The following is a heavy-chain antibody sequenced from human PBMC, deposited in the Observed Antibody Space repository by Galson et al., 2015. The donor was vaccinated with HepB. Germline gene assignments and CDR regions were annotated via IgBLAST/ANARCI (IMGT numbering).Heavy chain of an antibody. V-gene: IGHV3-23*01. J-gene: IGHJ6*04. CDR3: AKVPYYDFWSGILMDV. CDR1: GFTFSSYA. D-gene: IGHD3-3*01. CDR2: ISGSGGST. Sequence: SLRLSCAASGFTFSSYAMSWVRQAPGKGLEWVSAISGSGGSTYYADSVKGRFTISRDNSKNTLYLQMNSLRAEDTAVYYCAKVPYYDFWSGILMDVWGKGTTVTVSS.